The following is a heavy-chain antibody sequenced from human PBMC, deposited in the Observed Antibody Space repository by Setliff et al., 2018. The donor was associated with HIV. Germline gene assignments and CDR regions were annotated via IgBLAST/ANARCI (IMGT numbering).Heavy chain of an antibody. V-gene: IGHV5-51*01. CDR3: ARKYGDYGALDY. CDR2: IYPGDSDT. Sequence: GESLKISCKGSGYSFTGSWIGWVRQMPGKGLELMGIIYPGDSDTRYNPSFEGQVTFSADKSLSTAYLQWTSLKASDSAMYYCARKYGDYGALDYWGQGTLVTVSS. D-gene: IGHD4-17*01. CDR1: GYSFTGSW. J-gene: IGHJ4*02.